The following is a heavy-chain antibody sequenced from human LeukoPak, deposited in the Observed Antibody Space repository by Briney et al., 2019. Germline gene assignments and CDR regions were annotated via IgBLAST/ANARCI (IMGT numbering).Heavy chain of an antibody. CDR2: ISAYNGNT. J-gene: IGHJ4*02. Sequence: EASVKVSCKASGYTFTSYGISWVRQAPGQGLEWMGWISAYNGNTNYAQKLQGRVTMTTDTSTSTAYMELRSLRSDDTAVYYCARGKPLEGHGQSFDYWGQGTLVTVSS. CDR3: ARGKPLEGHGQSFDY. CDR1: GYTFTSYG. V-gene: IGHV1-18*01. D-gene: IGHD1-1*01.